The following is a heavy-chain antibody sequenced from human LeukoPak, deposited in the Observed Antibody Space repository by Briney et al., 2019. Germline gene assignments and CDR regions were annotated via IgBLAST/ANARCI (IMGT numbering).Heavy chain of an antibody. V-gene: IGHV1-18*01. CDR2: ISAYNGNT. CDR1: GYTFTSYG. J-gene: IGHJ6*02. Sequence: GASVKVSCKASGYTFTSYGISWVRQAPGQGLEWMGWISAYNGNTNYAQKLQGRVTMTTDTSTSTAYMELRSLRSDDAAVYYCARDSGIVVVPAAIPKDYYYYGMDVWGQGTTVTVSS. CDR3: ARDSGIVVVPAAIPKDYYYYGMDV. D-gene: IGHD2-2*02.